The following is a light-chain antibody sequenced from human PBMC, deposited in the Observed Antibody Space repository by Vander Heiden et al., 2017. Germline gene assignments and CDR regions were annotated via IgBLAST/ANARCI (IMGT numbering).Light chain of an antibody. J-gene: IGKJ5*01. V-gene: IGKV1-39*01. CDR3: QPSYSTPPIT. CDR2: AAS. Sequence: MEMTHSPSSLSASVGDRVTITCRASQSSSSYVNWYQQKPGKATKLLIYAASSLQSGVPSRFSGSGSGTDYTLTISSLQPEDFATYDCQPSYSTPPITCGQGTRLEIK. CDR1: QSSSSY.